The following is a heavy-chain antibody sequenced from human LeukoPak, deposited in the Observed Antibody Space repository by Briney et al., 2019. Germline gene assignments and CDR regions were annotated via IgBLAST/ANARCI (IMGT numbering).Heavy chain of an antibody. CDR3: ARDRRIAMARGVIRDAFDI. Sequence: SETLSLTCAVYGGSFSGYYWSWIRQPPGKGLEWIGEINHSGSTNYNPSLKSRVTISVDTSKNQFSLKLSSVTAADTAVYYCARDRRIAMARGVIRDAFDIWGQGTMVTVSS. CDR1: GGSFSGYY. D-gene: IGHD3-10*01. J-gene: IGHJ3*02. V-gene: IGHV4-34*01. CDR2: INHSGST.